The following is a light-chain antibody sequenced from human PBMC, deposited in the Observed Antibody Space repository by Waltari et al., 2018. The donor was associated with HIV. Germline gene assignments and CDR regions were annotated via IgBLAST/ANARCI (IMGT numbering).Light chain of an antibody. J-gene: IGLJ2*01. V-gene: IGLV2-8*01. Sequence: QSALTQPPSASGSPGQPVTISCTGTSSDVGGYNYVPWYQQHPGKAPKLMIYEVSKRPSGVPDRFSGSKSGNTASLTVSGLQAEDEADYYCSSYAGSNKAVVFGGGTKLTVL. CDR2: EVS. CDR3: SSYAGSNKAVV. CDR1: SSDVGGYNY.